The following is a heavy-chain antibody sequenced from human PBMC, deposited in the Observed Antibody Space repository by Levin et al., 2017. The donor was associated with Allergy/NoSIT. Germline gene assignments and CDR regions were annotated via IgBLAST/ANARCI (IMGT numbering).Heavy chain of an antibody. CDR2: INSGESDT. Sequence: GESLKISCLSSGFTFSNYYMHLGRQVPGKGLVWVSYINSGESDTNYAESVKGRFAISRDNAKNTLYLQMNSLGAEGTAVYYCARGGCSSTTCLDYWGQGTLVTVSS. CDR3: ARGGCSSTTCLDY. CDR1: GFTFSNYY. V-gene: IGHV3-74*01. D-gene: IGHD2-2*01. J-gene: IGHJ4*02.